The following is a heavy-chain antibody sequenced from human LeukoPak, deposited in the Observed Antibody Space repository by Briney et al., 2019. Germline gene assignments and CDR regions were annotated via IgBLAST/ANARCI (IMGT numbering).Heavy chain of an antibody. V-gene: IGHV4-59*01. J-gene: IGHJ6*02. CDR1: GGSISTYY. CDR2: IFYSGST. Sequence: PSETLSLTCTVSGGSISTYYWSWIRQPPGKGLEWIGYIFYSGSTNYDPSLKSRVSISVDTSKNQFSLKLSSVTAADTAVYYCARARIDYYAMDVWGQGTTVTVSS. D-gene: IGHD5-24*01. CDR3: ARARIDYYAMDV.